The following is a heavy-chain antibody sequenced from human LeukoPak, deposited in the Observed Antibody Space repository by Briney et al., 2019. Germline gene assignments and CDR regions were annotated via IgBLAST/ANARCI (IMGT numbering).Heavy chain of an antibody. Sequence: PGGSLRLSCAASGFTFSSYAMSWVRQAPGKGLEWVSAISVSGGSTYYAGSVKGRFSISRDNSKNTLYLQMNSLRVEDTAVYYRAKGRRPYYDSGSAFDYWGQGTLVTVSS. CDR1: GFTFSSYA. CDR3: AKGRRPYYDSGSAFDY. J-gene: IGHJ4*02. CDR2: ISVSGGST. V-gene: IGHV3-23*01. D-gene: IGHD3-10*01.